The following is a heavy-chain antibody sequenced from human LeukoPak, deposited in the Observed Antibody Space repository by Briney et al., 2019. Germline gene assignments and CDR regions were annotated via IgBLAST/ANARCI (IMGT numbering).Heavy chain of an antibody. J-gene: IGHJ4*02. D-gene: IGHD1-1*01. CDR1: GFTFSSYS. Sequence: GGSLRLSCAASGFTFSSYSMNWIRQAPGKGLEWVSYISSSSSTIYYADSVKGQFTISRDNAKNSLYLQMNSLRAEDTAVYYCARAGLTYLYYFDYWGQGTLVTVSS. V-gene: IGHV3-48*04. CDR3: ARAGLTYLYYFDY. CDR2: ISSSSSTI.